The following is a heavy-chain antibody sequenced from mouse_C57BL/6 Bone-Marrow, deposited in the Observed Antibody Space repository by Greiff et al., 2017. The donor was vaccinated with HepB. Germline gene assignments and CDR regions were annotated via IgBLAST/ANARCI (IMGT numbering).Heavy chain of an antibody. CDR3: TLITTVVAVYYYAMDY. J-gene: IGHJ4*01. CDR2: IDPETGGT. Sequence: QVQLQQSGAELVRPGASVTLSCKASGYTFTDYEMHWVKQTPVHGLEWIGAIDPETGGTAYNQKFKGKAILTADKSSSTAYMELRSLTSEDSAVYYCTLITTVVAVYYYAMDYWGQGTSVTVSS. CDR1: GYTFTDYE. V-gene: IGHV1-15*01. D-gene: IGHD1-1*01.